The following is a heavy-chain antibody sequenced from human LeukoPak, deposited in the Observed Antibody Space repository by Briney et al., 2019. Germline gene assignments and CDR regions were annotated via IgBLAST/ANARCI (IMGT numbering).Heavy chain of an antibody. CDR3: ARDKTVSGFGELLFFLFDY. CDR2: ITSSSSYT. Sequence: GGSLRLSCAASGFTFSTYNMNWVRQAPGKGLEWVSSITSSSSYTFYADSVKGRFTISRDNAKNSLYLQMNSLGAEDTAVYYCARDKTVSGFGELLFFLFDYWGQGTLVTVSS. CDR1: GFTFSTYN. V-gene: IGHV3-21*01. J-gene: IGHJ4*02. D-gene: IGHD3-10*01.